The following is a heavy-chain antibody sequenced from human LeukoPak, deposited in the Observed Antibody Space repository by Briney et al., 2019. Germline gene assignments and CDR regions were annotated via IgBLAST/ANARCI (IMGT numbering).Heavy chain of an antibody. CDR1: GFTFSSYP. Sequence: QPGGSLRLSCAASGFTFSSYPMHWVRQAPGKGLEWVAVISYDGSNKYYADPVKGRLTISRDNSKNTLYLQMNSLRAEDTAVYYCATLGSHFDYWGQGTLVTVSS. CDR2: ISYDGSNK. D-gene: IGHD3-10*01. CDR3: ATLGSHFDY. J-gene: IGHJ4*02. V-gene: IGHV3-30*04.